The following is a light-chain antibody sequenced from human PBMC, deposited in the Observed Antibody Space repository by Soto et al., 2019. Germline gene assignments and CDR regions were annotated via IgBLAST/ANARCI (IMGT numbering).Light chain of an antibody. V-gene: IGLV2-14*01. J-gene: IGLJ2*01. CDR2: EVT. Sequence: QSALTQPASVSGSPGQSITISCTGTSSDVGGYNYVSWYQQHPDKAPKLMIYEVTNRPSGISNRFSGSKSGNTASLTISGLQAEDEADYYCSSYTSSSNHVVFGGGTQLTVL. CDR3: SSYTSSSNHVV. CDR1: SSDVGGYNY.